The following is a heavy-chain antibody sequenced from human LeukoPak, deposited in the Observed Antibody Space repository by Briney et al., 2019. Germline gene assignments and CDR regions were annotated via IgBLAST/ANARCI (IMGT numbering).Heavy chain of an antibody. CDR3: ARDGSTSGHFPLDY. Sequence: GGSLRLSCAASRFTFSDYSMNWVRQAPGKGLEWISYISSSSSTIYYADSVKGRFTISRDNAKNSLYLQMNSLRAEDTAVYYCARDGSTSGHFPLDYWGQGTLVTVSS. CDR2: ISSSSSTI. J-gene: IGHJ4*02. CDR1: RFTFSDYS. D-gene: IGHD2-8*01. V-gene: IGHV3-48*01.